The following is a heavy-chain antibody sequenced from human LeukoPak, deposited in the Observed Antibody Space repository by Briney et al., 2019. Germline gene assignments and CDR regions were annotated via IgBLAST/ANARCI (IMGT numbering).Heavy chain of an antibody. CDR1: VFTFSSYT. Sequence: TGGSVTLSCAASVFTFSSYTISWVRHAPWKGLEWVSGISGSGGSTYYADSVKGRFTISRDNSKNTLYLQMNSLRAEDTAVYYCAKGRWGAVAGVIDYWGQGTLVIVTS. J-gene: IGHJ4*02. CDR3: AKGRWGAVAGVIDY. D-gene: IGHD6-19*01. CDR2: ISGSGGST. V-gene: IGHV3-23*01.